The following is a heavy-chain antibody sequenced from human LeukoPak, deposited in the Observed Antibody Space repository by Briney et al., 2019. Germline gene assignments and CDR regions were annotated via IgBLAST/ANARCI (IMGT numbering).Heavy chain of an antibody. J-gene: IGHJ4*02. D-gene: IGHD3-22*01. V-gene: IGHV1-69*13. CDR2: IIPIFGTA. CDR3: ARVDSSGPMAELDLDY. Sequence: SVKVSCKASGGTFSSYAISWVRQAPGQGLEWMGGIIPIFGTANYAQKFQGRVTITADESTSTAYMELSSLRSEDTAVYYCARVDSSGPMAELDLDYWGQGTLVTVSS. CDR1: GGTFSSYA.